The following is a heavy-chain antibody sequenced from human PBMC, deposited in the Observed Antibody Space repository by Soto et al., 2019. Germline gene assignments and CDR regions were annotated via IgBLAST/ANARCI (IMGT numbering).Heavy chain of an antibody. D-gene: IGHD2-15*01. V-gene: IGHV4-39*01. Sequence: QLQLQESGPGLVKPSETLSLTCTVSGGSISSSNYYWGWIRQPPGKGLEWIGSIYYSGSTYYNASLKGRVTISEDTSKNQFSLKLSSVTAADTAVYYCASVTRYCSGGSCYHYWYFDLWGRGTLVTVSS. CDR1: GGSISSSNYY. CDR3: ASVTRYCSGGSCYHYWYFDL. CDR2: IYYSGST. J-gene: IGHJ2*01.